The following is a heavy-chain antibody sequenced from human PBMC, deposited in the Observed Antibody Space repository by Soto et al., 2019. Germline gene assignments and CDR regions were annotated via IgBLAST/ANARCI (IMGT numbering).Heavy chain of an antibody. CDR2: ITYDGSNK. CDR3: AREGYYGRTNYYYYGMDV. V-gene: IGHV3-30-3*01. D-gene: IGHD3-10*01. CDR1: GFTFSSYA. Sequence: QVQLVESGGGVVQPGRSLRLSCAASGFTFSSYAMHWVRQAPGKGLEWVAVITYDGSNKYYADSVKGRFTISRDNSKNTLYLQMNSLRAEDTAVYYCAREGYYGRTNYYYYGMDVWGQGTTVTVSS. J-gene: IGHJ6*02.